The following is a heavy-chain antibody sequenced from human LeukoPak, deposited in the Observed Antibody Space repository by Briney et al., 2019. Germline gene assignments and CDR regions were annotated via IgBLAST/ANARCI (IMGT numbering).Heavy chain of an antibody. D-gene: IGHD3-22*01. V-gene: IGHV4-59*08. CDR2: IYYSGNT. J-gene: IGHJ4*02. Sequence: PSETLSLTCSVSGGSISSYYWSWVRQPPGKGREWVGYIYYSGNTNYNPSLKRRVTISVHTSKNQFSLNLSSVTAADTAVYYCARLRYDSGGYYTFDYWGQGTLVTVSS. CDR3: ARLRYDSGGYYTFDY. CDR1: GGSISSYY.